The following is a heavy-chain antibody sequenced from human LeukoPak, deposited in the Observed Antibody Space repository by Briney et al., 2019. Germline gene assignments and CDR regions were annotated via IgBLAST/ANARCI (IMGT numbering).Heavy chain of an antibody. CDR3: ARDVGRWLHLGTFDY. J-gene: IGHJ4*02. CDR1: GGSINSYY. V-gene: IGHV4-59*01. D-gene: IGHD5-24*01. CDR2: IYYSGST. Sequence: SETLSLTCTVSGGSINSYYWSWIRQPPGKGLEWIGYIYYSGSTNYNPSLKSRVTISVDTSKNQFSLKLSSVTAADAAVYCCARDVGRWLHLGTFDYWGQGTLVTVSS.